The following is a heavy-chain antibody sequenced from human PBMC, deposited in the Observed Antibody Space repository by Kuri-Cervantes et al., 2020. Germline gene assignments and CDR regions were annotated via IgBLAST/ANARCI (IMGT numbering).Heavy chain of an antibody. D-gene: IGHD3-10*01. CDR1: GFAFSSYA. CDR2: ISYDGSNK. J-gene: IGHJ4*02. V-gene: IGHV3-30-3*01. Sequence: GGSLRLSCAASGFAFSSYAMHWVRQAPGKGLEWVAVISYDGSNKYYADSVKGRFTISRDNAKNSLYLQMNSLRAEDTALYYCAKDISTFRGLIFYSFDFWGQGTLVTVSS. CDR3: AKDISTFRGLIFYSFDF.